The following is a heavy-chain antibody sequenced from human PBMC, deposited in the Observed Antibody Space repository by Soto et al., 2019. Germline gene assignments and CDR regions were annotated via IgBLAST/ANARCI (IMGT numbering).Heavy chain of an antibody. CDR1: GYTFTIYA. Sequence: SVEVACKASGYTFTIYAMHWARQAPGQRLEWMGWINAGNGNTKYSQKFQGRVTITRDTSASTAYMELSSLRSEDTAVYYCARGPGGPDGPGDYWGQGTLVTVSS. CDR3: ARGPGGPDGPGDY. CDR2: INAGNGNT. D-gene: IGHD2-15*01. V-gene: IGHV1-3*01. J-gene: IGHJ4*02.